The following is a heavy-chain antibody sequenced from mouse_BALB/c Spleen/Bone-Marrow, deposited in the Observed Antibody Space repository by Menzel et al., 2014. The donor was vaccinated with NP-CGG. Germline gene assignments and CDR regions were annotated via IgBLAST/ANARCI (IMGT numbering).Heavy chain of an antibody. CDR2: TDPANGNT. Sequence: VQLQQSGAELVKPGASVKLSCTASGFNIKDTYMHWVKQRPEQGLEWIGRTDPANGNTKYDPKFQGKATITADTSSNTAYLQLSSLTSEDTAVYYCAYGSSYDYFDYWGQGTTLTVSS. V-gene: IGHV14-3*02. CDR3: AYGSSYDYFDY. J-gene: IGHJ2*01. D-gene: IGHD1-1*01. CDR1: GFNIKDTY.